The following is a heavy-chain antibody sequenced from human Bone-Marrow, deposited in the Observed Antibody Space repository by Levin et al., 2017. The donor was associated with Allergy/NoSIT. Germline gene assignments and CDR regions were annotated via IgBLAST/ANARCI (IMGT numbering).Heavy chain of an antibody. CDR1: GFPFSSYG. J-gene: IGHJ5*02. V-gene: IGHV3-33*01. D-gene: IGHD1-26*01. CDR3: VRDPQRVGVPALDL. Sequence: PGGSLRLSCAASGFPFSSYGMHWVRQAPGKGLEWVAVIWHHGNERYYADSVKGRFSISRDNSRNTLFLQMTSLRADDTAVYFCVRDPQRVGVPALDLWGHGNLVTVAS. CDR2: IWHHGNER.